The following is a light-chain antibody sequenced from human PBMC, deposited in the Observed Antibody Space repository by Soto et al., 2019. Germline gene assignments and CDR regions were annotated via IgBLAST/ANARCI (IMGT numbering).Light chain of an antibody. J-gene: IGKJ5*01. V-gene: IGKV3-15*01. CDR1: QSVSNS. CDR2: GAS. Sequence: EIVMTQSPATLSVSPGERATLSCRASQSVSNSLAWYQQKPDQAPGLLIHGASTRATGVPARFSGSGSGTAFTLTISSLQSEDFAVYCCQQYNNWPPITFGQGTRLE. CDR3: QQYNNWPPIT.